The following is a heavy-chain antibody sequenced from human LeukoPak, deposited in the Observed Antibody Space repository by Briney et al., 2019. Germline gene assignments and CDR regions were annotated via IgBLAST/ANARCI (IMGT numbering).Heavy chain of an antibody. V-gene: IGHV1-18*01. CDR1: GYTLTELS. CDR3: ARDQGIAVAGTDY. J-gene: IGHJ4*02. CDR2: ISAYNGNT. Sequence: ASVKVSCKVSGYTLTELSMHWVRQAPGQGLEWMGWISAYNGNTNYAQKLQGRVTMTTDTSTSTAYMELRSLRSDDTAVYYCARDQGIAVAGTDYWGQGTLVTVSS. D-gene: IGHD6-19*01.